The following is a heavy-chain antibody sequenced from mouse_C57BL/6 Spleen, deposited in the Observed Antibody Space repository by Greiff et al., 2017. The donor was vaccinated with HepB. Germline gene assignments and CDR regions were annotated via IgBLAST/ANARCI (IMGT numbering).Heavy chain of an antibody. CDR3: GRNDDGYYFDY. CDR2: IWTGGGT. J-gene: IGHJ2*01. V-gene: IGHV2-9-1*01. Sequence: VKLMESGPGLVAPSQCLSITCTVSGFSFTSYAISWVRQPPGKGLEWLGVIWTGGGTNYNSALKSRLSISKDNSKSQVFLKMNSLQTDDTASYYGGRNDDGYYFDYWGQGTTLTVSS. CDR1: GFSFTSYA. D-gene: IGHD2-3*01.